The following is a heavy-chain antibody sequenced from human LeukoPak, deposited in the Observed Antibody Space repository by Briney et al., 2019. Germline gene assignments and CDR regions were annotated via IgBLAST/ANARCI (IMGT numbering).Heavy chain of an antibody. CDR1: GSSFTGYY. J-gene: IGHJ4*02. CDR3: ARGSGSYSGAADY. Sequence: PSETLSLTCSVHGSSFTGYYWSWIPQPPGKGLEWIGERNHRGSSYFNPSFESRVTISLDMSRKQFSLKLTSVTAADTAFYYCARGSGSYSGAADYWGQGTLVTVSS. V-gene: IGHV4-34*01. D-gene: IGHD6-19*01. CDR2: RNHRGSS.